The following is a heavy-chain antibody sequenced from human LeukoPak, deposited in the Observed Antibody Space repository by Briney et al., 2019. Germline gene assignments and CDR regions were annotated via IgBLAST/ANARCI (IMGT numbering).Heavy chain of an antibody. J-gene: IGHJ4*02. CDR2: INHSGST. Sequence: SETLSLTCAVYGGSFSGYYWSWIRQPPGKGLEWIGEINHSGSTNYNPSLKSRVTISVDTSKNQFSLKLSSVTAADTAVYYCARDQGGSGNWGQGTLVTVSS. CDR1: GGSFSGYY. V-gene: IGHV4-34*01. D-gene: IGHD3-10*01. CDR3: ARDQGGSGN.